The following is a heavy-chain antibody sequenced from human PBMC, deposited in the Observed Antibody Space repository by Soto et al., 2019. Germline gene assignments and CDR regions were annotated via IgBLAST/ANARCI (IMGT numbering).Heavy chain of an antibody. CDR3: TTGIVVAIPSGMDV. J-gene: IGHJ6*02. CDR1: GFTFSRYA. D-gene: IGHD6-19*01. V-gene: IGHV3-74*01. CDR2: INSDGNST. Sequence: GGSLRLSCAASGFTFSRYAMSWVRQVPGKGPVWVSRINSDGNSTSYADSVKGRFTISRDNAKNTLYLQMNSLRAEDTAVYYCTTGIVVAIPSGMDVWGQGTTVTGSS.